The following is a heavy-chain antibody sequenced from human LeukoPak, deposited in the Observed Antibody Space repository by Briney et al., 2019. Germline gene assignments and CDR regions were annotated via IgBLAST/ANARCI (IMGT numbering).Heavy chain of an antibody. Sequence: ASVKVSCKASGYTFTDFGVSWVRQAPGQGREWMGWISAYNGNTNYVQKFQGRVTMTTDISTSTAYMELRSLRSDDTAVFYCVRDLGVDTSMIFFDYWGQGTRVTVSS. D-gene: IGHD5-18*01. V-gene: IGHV1-18*01. J-gene: IGHJ4*02. CDR3: VRDLGVDTSMIFFDY. CDR1: GYTFTDFG. CDR2: ISAYNGNT.